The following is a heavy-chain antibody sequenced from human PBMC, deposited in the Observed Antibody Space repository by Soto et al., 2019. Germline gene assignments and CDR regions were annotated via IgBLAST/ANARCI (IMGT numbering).Heavy chain of an antibody. Sequence: PRGSLRLSCAASGFTFGTYTMNWVRQAPGKGLEWVSVIYSGGSTYYADSVKGRFTISRDNSKNTLYLQMNSLRAEDTAVYYCARAPSSFYDAFDIWGQGTMVTVSS. CDR1: GFTFGTYT. D-gene: IGHD2-15*01. J-gene: IGHJ3*02. V-gene: IGHV3-66*01. CDR3: ARAPSSFYDAFDI. CDR2: IYSGGST.